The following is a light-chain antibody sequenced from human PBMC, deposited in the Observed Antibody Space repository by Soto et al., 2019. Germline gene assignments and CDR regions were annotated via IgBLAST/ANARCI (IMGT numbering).Light chain of an antibody. J-gene: IGKJ2*01. Sequence: EIVLTQSPATLSLSPGERATLSCRARHSISSDLAWYQQKPGQAPRLLIYDASNRATGIPARFSGSGSGTVFTLISRSLEPVEFSFYYCQRRCNSFTFGQGTKVEIK. CDR1: HSISSD. V-gene: IGKV3-11*01. CDR3: QRRCNSFT. CDR2: DAS.